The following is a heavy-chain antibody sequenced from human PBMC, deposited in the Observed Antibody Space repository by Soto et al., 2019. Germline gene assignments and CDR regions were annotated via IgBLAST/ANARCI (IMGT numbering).Heavy chain of an antibody. CDR2: IWYDGSNK. CDR3: ARVYYDSSGYIQSNYYFDY. D-gene: IGHD3-22*01. Sequence: GGSLRLSCAASGFTFSSYGMHWVRQAPGKGLEWVAVIWYDGSNKYYVDSVKGRFTISRDNSKNTLYLQMNSLIVEDTAVYYCARVYYDSSGYIQSNYYFDYWGQGTLVTVSS. CDR1: GFTFSSYG. J-gene: IGHJ4*02. V-gene: IGHV3-33*01.